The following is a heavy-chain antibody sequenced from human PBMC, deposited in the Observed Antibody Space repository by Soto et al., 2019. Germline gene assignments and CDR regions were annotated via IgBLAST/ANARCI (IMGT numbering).Heavy chain of an antibody. Sequence: QVQLVESGGGVVQPGRSLRLSCVASGFTFSSYGMHWVRQAPGKGLEWVAVISDDGSNKYYADSVKGRFTISRDNSKNTLYLQMNSLRAEDTAVYYCANSPPGFRYGYRIDYWGQGTLVTVSS. CDR1: GFTFSSYG. J-gene: IGHJ4*02. V-gene: IGHV3-30*18. CDR3: ANSPPGFRYGYRIDY. CDR2: ISDDGSNK. D-gene: IGHD5-18*01.